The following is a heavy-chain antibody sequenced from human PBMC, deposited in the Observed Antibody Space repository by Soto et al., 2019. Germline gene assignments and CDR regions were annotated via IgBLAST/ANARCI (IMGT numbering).Heavy chain of an antibody. V-gene: IGHV4-31*03. CDR2: IYYNGNT. Sequence: SETLSLTCTLSGVSITSGAYYWTWVRQHPGKGLEWIGYIYYNGNTYFSPSLKSRLTISIDTSKNQFSLKLSSVTAADTAMYYCARARLRAVYAFGFWGQGTMVTVSS. CDR3: ARARLRAVYAFGF. J-gene: IGHJ3*01. D-gene: IGHD4-17*01. CDR1: GVSITSGAYY.